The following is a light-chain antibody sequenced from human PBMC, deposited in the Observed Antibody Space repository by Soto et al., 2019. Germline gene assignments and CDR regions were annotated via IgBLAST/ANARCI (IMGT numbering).Light chain of an antibody. V-gene: IGKV1-39*01. J-gene: IGKJ4*01. CDR1: QSISSY. CDR3: QQSYSNSLT. Sequence: DIQMTQSPSSLSASVGDRVTIPWRASQSISSYLNWYQQTTGKAPKILIYAASSLQSGVPSRFSGSGSGTDCTLPISSLQPEDFETYYCQQSYSNSLTFGGGTKVDIK. CDR2: AAS.